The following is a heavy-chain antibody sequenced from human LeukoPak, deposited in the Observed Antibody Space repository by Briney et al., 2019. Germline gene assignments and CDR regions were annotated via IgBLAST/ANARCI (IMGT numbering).Heavy chain of an antibody. V-gene: IGHV4-39*07. CDR1: GGSISSSSYY. CDR3: AREGYYDTNASGAFDI. J-gene: IGHJ3*02. CDR2: IYYSGNT. D-gene: IGHD3-22*01. Sequence: SEALSLTCTVSGGSISSSSYYWGWIRQPPGKGLEWIGSIYYSGNTYYNPSLKSRVTLSVDTSKNQFSLKLSSVTAADTAVYYCAREGYYDTNASGAFDIWGQGTMVTVSS.